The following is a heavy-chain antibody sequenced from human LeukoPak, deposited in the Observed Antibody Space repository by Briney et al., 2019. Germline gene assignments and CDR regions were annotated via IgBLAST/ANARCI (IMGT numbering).Heavy chain of an antibody. J-gene: IGHJ5*02. CDR2: ISTSSSYI. CDR1: GFTFNRYN. V-gene: IGHV3-21*01. D-gene: IGHD2-15*01. Sequence: GGSLRLSCAASGFTFNRYNMNWVRRAPGKGLEWVSSISTSSSYIYYADSVRGRFTTSRDNAKNSLYLQMNSLRAEDTGVYSCARGADGVSSNSRGWFDPWGQGTLVTVSS. CDR3: ARGADGVSSNSRGWFDP.